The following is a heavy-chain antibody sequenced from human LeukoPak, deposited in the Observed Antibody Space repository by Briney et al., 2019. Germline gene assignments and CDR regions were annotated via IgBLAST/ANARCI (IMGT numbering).Heavy chain of an antibody. CDR3: SRGGGSGRYYFDY. Sequence: GGSLRLSCATSGFTFSSYAMNWVRQAPGKGLEWVGFIRSKAYGGTTEYAASVKGRFTISRDDSKSIAYLQMNSLKTEDTAMYYCSRGGGSGRYYFDYWGQGTLVTVSA. D-gene: IGHD6-19*01. J-gene: IGHJ4*02. V-gene: IGHV3-49*04. CDR2: IRSKAYGGTT. CDR1: GFTFSSYA.